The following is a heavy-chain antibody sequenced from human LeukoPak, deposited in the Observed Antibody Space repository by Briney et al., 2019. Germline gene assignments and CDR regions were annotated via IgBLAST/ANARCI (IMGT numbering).Heavy chain of an antibody. CDR3: AKDDRIQTRRYSYNY. Sequence: GGSLRLSCAASGFSFSSYGMNWVRQTPGKGLELVSVISGSGVNTYYADSVKGRFTISRDNSKNTLYLQMNSLRAEDTAVYYCAKDDRIQTRRYSYNYWGQGTLVTVSS. J-gene: IGHJ4*02. CDR2: ISGSGVNT. V-gene: IGHV3-23*01. D-gene: IGHD5-18*01. CDR1: GFSFSSYG.